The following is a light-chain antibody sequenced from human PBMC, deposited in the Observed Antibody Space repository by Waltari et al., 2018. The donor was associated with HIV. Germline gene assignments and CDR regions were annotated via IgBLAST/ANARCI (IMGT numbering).Light chain of an antibody. CDR1: QSISSH. Sequence: DIQMTQSPSSLYASVGDRVTITCRASQSISSHLNWFQQKPGKPPKLLIYLASRLQSGVPSRFSGGGSGTDFTLTISSLQPEDFATYFCQQSSSTPWYTFGQGTKLEIK. CDR2: LAS. V-gene: IGKV1-39*01. J-gene: IGKJ2*01. CDR3: QQSSSTPWYT.